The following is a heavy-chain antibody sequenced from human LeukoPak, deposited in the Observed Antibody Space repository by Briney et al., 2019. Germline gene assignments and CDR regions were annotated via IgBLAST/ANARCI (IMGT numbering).Heavy chain of an antibody. CDR1: GGSFSGYY. V-gene: IGHV4-34*01. CDR2: INHSGST. J-gene: IGHJ4*02. Sequence: PSETLSLTCAVYGGSFSGYYWSWIRQPPGKGLEWIGEINHSGSTNYNPSLKSRVAISVDTSKNQFSLKLSSVTAADTAVYYCAREASSLEGVDYWGQGTLVTVSS. D-gene: IGHD6-6*01. CDR3: AREASSLEGVDY.